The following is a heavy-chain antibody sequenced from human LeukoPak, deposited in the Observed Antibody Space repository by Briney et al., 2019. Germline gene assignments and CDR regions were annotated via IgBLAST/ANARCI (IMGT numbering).Heavy chain of an antibody. CDR2: ISAYNGNT. D-gene: IGHD1-7*01. CDR3: ARSLSAGTTNLADY. CDR1: GYTFTSYG. Sequence: GASVKVSCKASGYTFTSYGISWVRQAPGQGLEWMGWISAYNGNTNYAQKLQGRVTMSTDTSTSTAYMELRSLRSDDTAVYYCARSLSAGTTNLADYWGQGTLVTVSS. J-gene: IGHJ4*02. V-gene: IGHV1-18*01.